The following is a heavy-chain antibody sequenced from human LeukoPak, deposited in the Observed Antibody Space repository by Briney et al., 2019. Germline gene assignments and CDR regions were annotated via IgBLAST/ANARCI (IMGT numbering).Heavy chain of an antibody. D-gene: IGHD3-10*01. J-gene: IGHJ4*02. Sequence: SETLSLTCTVSGGSISSYYWSWIRQPAGKGLEWIGRIYTSGSTNYNPSLKSRVTMSVDTSKNQFPLKLSSVTAADTAVYYCARGGSGSYYSYYFDYWGQGTLATVSS. CDR1: GGSISSYY. CDR3: ARGGSGSYYSYYFDY. V-gene: IGHV4-4*07. CDR2: IYTSGST.